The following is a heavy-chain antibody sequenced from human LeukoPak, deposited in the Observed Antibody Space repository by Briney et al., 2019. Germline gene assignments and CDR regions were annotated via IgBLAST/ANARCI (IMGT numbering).Heavy chain of an antibody. CDR1: GLTFDDYA. Sequence: GRSLRLSCAASGLTFDDYAMHWVRQAPGKGLEWVSGISWNSGSIGHADSVKGRFTISRDNAKNSLYLQMNSLRAEDMALYYCAKDRTYSGSYAGAFDIWGQGTMVTVSS. CDR2: ISWNSGSI. V-gene: IGHV3-9*03. D-gene: IGHD1-26*01. CDR3: AKDRTYSGSYAGAFDI. J-gene: IGHJ3*02.